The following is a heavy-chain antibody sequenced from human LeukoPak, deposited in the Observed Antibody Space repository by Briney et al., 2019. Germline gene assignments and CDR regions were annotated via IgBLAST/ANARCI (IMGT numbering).Heavy chain of an antibody. CDR2: ICPDGTVT. CDR1: GFTFSTYC. Sequence: GGSLRLSCAASGFTFSTYCMHWVRQAPGKGPMWVSRICPDGTVTNYADSVRARFIISRDNARNTVYLQMNSLRVEDTAVYYCVRDFRSADYWGQGTLVTVSS. V-gene: IGHV3-74*01. J-gene: IGHJ4*02. CDR3: VRDFRSADY.